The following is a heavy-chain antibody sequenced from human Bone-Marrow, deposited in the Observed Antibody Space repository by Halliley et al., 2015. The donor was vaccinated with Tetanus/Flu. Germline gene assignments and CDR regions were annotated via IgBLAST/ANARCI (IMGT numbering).Heavy chain of an antibody. CDR1: GFRFDDYA. CDR2: ISWKSDKT. V-gene: IGHV3-9*01. J-gene: IGHJ4*02. D-gene: IGHD1-7*01. CDR3: ARGLYRLPFQNFFDF. Sequence: SLRLSCAASGFRFDDYAMHWVRQVPGRGLEWVSGISWKSDKTGYADSVRGRITISRDNVQNTLYLQMDSLRFEDTAIYFCARGLYRLPFQNFFDFWGQGAQVTVSS.